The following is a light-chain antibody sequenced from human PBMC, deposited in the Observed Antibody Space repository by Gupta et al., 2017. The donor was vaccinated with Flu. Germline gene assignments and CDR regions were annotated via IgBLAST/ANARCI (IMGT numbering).Light chain of an antibody. CDR1: QNIGSW. Sequence: DIQMTQSSYTLSASVGDRVTITCRASQNIGSWLAWYQQKPSTAPKLLISKASSLKSGFSSRCGGGCSGTDFTLTISILQPEDFATYYCQQFDLWCTFGQGTKLEMK. V-gene: IGKV1-5*03. CDR2: KAS. J-gene: IGKJ2*02. CDR3: QQFDLWCT.